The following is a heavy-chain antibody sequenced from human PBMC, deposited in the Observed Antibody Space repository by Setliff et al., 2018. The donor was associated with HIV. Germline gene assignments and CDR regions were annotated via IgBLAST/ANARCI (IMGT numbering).Heavy chain of an antibody. CDR3: ARGGDSGSYYMDV. J-gene: IGHJ6*03. D-gene: IGHD1-26*01. CDR1: GYTFTSYG. Sequence: ASVKVSCKASGYTFTSYGISWVRQAPGQGLEWMGWISVYNDNTNYAQKFQGRVTMTTDTSTNTAYMELRSLRSEDTAVYYCARGGDSGSYYMDVWGKGTTVTVS. CDR2: ISVYNDNT. V-gene: IGHV1-18*01.